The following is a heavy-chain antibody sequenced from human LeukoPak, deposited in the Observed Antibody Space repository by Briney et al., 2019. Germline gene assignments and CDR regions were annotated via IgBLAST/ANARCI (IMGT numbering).Heavy chain of an antibody. V-gene: IGHV3-30*03. CDR2: ISYDGSNK. Sequence: PGGSLRLSCAASGFTFSSYGMHWVRQAPGKGLEWVAVISYDGSNKYYADSVKGRFTISRDNAKNSLYLQMNSLRAEDMALYYCARSSKQGDAFDIWGQGTMVTVSS. CDR3: ARSSKQGDAFDI. CDR1: GFTFSSYG. J-gene: IGHJ3*02. D-gene: IGHD6-13*01.